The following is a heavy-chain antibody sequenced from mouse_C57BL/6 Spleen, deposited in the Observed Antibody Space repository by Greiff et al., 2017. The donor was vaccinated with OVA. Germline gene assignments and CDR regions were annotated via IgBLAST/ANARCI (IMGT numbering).Heavy chain of an antibody. J-gene: IGHJ1*03. Sequence: VQLQQPGAELVKPGASVKVSCKASGYTFTSYWMHWVKQRPGQGLEWIGRIHPSDSDTNYHQKFKGKATLTVDKSSSTAYLQLSSLTSEDSAVYDCAILHYYGLDWYFDVWGTGTTVTVSS. D-gene: IGHD1-1*01. V-gene: IGHV1-74*01. CDR1: GYTFTSYW. CDR2: IHPSDSDT. CDR3: AILHYYGLDWYFDV.